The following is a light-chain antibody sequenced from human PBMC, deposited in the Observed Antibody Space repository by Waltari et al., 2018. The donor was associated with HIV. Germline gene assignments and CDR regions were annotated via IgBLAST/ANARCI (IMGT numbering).Light chain of an antibody. CDR2: EAS. Sequence: DVQMTQSPSTLSASVGDRVTITCRASENVRRWLAWYQQKPGRAPKLLIQEASTLENGVPSRFSGGGSGTEYTLTISDLQPEDIATYYCQQYNSSPSFGQGTKLDIK. CDR3: QQYNSSPS. CDR1: ENVRRW. J-gene: IGKJ2*01. V-gene: IGKV1-5*03.